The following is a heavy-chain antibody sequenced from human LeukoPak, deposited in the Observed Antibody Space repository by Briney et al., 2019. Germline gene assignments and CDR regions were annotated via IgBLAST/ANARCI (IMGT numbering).Heavy chain of an antibody. CDR2: IYTSGST. V-gene: IGHV4-61*02. CDR3: ARDREYSSSWYFDL. J-gene: IGHJ2*01. D-gene: IGHD6-6*01. Sequence: PSQTLSLTCTVSGGSISSGSYYWSWIRQPAGKGLEWIGRIYTSGSTNYNPSLKSRVTISVDTSKNQFSLKLSSVTAADTAVYYCARDREYSSSWYFDLWGRGTLVTVSS. CDR1: GGSISSGSYY.